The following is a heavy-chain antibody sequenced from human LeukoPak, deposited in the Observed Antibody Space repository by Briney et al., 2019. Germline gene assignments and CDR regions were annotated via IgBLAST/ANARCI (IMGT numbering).Heavy chain of an antibody. CDR2: ISSSSSSYI. V-gene: IGHV3-21*01. J-gene: IGHJ3*02. CDR3: ERGREYSFDAFDI. CDR1: GFTFSIYS. Sequence: GGSLRLSCAPSGFTFSIYSMNWVRQAPGKGLQCVSSISSSSSSYIYYADSVKGRFTICRDNAKNSLYLHMNSLRAEDTAVYYCERGREYSFDAFDIWGQGTMVTVSS. D-gene: IGHD5-18*01.